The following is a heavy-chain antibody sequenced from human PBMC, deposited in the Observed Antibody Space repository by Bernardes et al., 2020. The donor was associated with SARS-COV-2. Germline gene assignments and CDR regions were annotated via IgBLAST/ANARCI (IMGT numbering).Heavy chain of an antibody. D-gene: IGHD3-3*01. CDR2: ISRDGGRT. J-gene: IGHJ6*02. CDR1: GFNFDDYA. V-gene: IGHV3-43*02. Sequence: GGSLRLSCAGSGFNFDDYAMHWVRQAPGKGLEWVSLISRDGGRTYYADSVKGRFTISRDNSKNSLHLQMSSLRTEDTALYYCAKDYDFYYGMDVWGQGTTVTVSS. CDR3: AKDYDFYYGMDV.